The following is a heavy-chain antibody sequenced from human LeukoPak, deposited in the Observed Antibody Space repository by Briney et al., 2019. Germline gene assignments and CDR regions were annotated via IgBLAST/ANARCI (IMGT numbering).Heavy chain of an antibody. CDR3: ARSRRAFWSGYYDRIFDY. D-gene: IGHD3-3*01. CDR2: IYHSGST. CDR1: GGSISSSSYY. V-gene: IGHV4-39*07. J-gene: IGHJ4*02. Sequence: SETLSLTCTVSGGSISSSSYYWGWIRQPPGKGLEWIGSIYHSGSTYYDPSLKSRVTISVDRSKNQFSLKLSSVTAADTAVYYCARSRRAFWSGYYDRIFDYWGQGTLVTVSS.